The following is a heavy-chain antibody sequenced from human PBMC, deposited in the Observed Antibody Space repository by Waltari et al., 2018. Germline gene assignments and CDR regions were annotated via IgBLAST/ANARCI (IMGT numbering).Heavy chain of an antibody. Sequence: QVPLVQSGVEVKTPGSSVQVTCKASGGTSSHYVISWVRQAPGQGLEWMGGIIPIFGTPNYAQKFQGRVTIIADESTSTVYMELSSLRSEDTAVYYCARSYYYDRIGDYPSLGAFDYWGQGTLVTVSS. CDR1: GGTSSHYV. CDR3: ARSYYYDRIGDYPSLGAFDY. CDR2: IIPIFGTP. V-gene: IGHV1-69*01. J-gene: IGHJ4*02. D-gene: IGHD3-22*01.